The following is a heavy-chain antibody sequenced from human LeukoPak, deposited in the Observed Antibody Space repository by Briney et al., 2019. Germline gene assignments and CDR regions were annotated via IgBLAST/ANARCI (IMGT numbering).Heavy chain of an antibody. V-gene: IGHV4-38-2*02. CDR2: VFQLQTVRT. Sequence: WQTLSLTCTVSGSSITNTYYWAWFRQPPGKGLEWIATVFQLQTVRTFSNPSLESRVTLSLDTSQNQFSLNLTSVTAADTALYFCARVLNVPKLIDSWGQGTLVTVSS. J-gene: IGHJ4*02. CDR1: GSSITNTYY. D-gene: IGHD3-16*01. CDR3: ARVLNVPKLIDS.